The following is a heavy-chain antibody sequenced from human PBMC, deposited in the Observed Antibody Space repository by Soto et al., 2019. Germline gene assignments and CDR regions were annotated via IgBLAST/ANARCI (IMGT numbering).Heavy chain of an antibody. D-gene: IGHD3-16*01. Sequence: QVQLVQSGAEVKNPGASVKVSCKASGYTFTRYDIGWARQAPGQGLEWMGWINTYNGNTNYAQNVQGRVTLTTDTSTSTAYMELRSLRSNDTAIYYCAMVDVYVTPSPQDVWGQGTTVIVSS. CDR3: AMVDVYVTPSPQDV. V-gene: IGHV1-18*01. J-gene: IGHJ6*02. CDR2: INTYNGNT. CDR1: GYTFTRYD.